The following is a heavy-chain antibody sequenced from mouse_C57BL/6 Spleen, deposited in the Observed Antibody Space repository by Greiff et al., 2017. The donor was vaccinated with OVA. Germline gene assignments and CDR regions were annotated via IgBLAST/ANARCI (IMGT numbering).Heavy chain of an antibody. CDR3: ARRLGRGYFDV. CDR2: IYPRSGNT. Sequence: QVQLQQSGAELARPGASVKLSCKASGYTFTSYGISWVKQRTGQGLEWIGEIYPRSGNTYYNEKFKGKATLTADKSSSTAYMELRSLTSEDSAVYFCARRLGRGYFDVWGTGTTVTVSS. CDR1: GYTFTSYG. J-gene: IGHJ1*03. V-gene: IGHV1-81*01. D-gene: IGHD4-1*01.